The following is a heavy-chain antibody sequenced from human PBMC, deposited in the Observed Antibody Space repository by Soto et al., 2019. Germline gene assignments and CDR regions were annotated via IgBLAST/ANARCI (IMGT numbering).Heavy chain of an antibody. Sequence: PGGSLRLSCAASGFTFSSYGVHWVRQAPGKGLEWVAVISYDGSNKYYADSVKGRFTISRDNSKSTLYLQMNSLRAEDTALYYCAKGRSYYYYYGVDVWGQGTTVTVSS. V-gene: IGHV3-30*18. CDR2: ISYDGSNK. CDR1: GFTFSSYG. J-gene: IGHJ6*02. CDR3: AKGRSYYYYYGVDV.